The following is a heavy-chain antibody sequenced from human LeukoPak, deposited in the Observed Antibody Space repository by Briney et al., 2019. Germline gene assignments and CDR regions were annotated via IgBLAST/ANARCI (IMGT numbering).Heavy chain of an antibody. J-gene: IGHJ6*03. D-gene: IGHD1-26*01. Sequence: SETLSLTCTVSGGFISTNNYYGVWIPQPPGKGLEWIGCMYHSGSTYYNPSLRSRVTISLGTSKNQFSLKVNSVTAADTAVYYCAKAMGGWDKYYYYYMDVWGTGTTVTVSS. CDR3: AKAMGGWDKYYYYYMDV. CDR1: GGFISTNNYY. V-gene: IGHV4-39*07. CDR2: MYHSGST.